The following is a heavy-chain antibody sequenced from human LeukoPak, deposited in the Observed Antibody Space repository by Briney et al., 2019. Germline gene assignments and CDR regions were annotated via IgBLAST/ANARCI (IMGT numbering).Heavy chain of an antibody. D-gene: IGHD3-9*01. J-gene: IGHJ4*01. CDR2: IYYSGST. Sequence: ASETLSLTCTVSGGSISSSSYYWGWIRQPPGKGLEWIGSIYYSGSTYYNPSLKSRVTISVDTSKNQFSLKLSSVTAADTAVYYCARGYLNYDILTYYFDYWGHGTLVTVSS. V-gene: IGHV4-39*07. CDR1: GGSISSSSYY. CDR3: ARGYLNYDILTYYFDY.